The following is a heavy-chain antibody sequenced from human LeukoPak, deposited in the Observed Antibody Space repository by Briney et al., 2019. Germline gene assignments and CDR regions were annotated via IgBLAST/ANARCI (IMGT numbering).Heavy chain of an antibody. V-gene: IGHV4-31*03. CDR1: GGSIYSGGYY. Sequence: SQTLSLTCTVSGGSIYSGGYYWSWIRQHPGKGLEWIGYIYYTGSTYYNPSLKSRVAISVDTSKNQFSLILSSVTAADTAVYYCARNADGSGNLLPFYFDYWGPGTLVTVSS. J-gene: IGHJ4*02. CDR3: ARNADGSGNLLPFYFDY. D-gene: IGHD3-10*01. CDR2: IYYTGST.